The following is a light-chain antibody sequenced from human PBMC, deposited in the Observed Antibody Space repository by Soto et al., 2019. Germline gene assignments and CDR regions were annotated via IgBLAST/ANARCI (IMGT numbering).Light chain of an antibody. Sequence: EKVMTQSPATLSVSPGERATLSCRASQNVKTRLAWYQQKPRQAPRLLIFDAFTRATGIPARFSGSASGTDFTLTISSLQSEDSAVYYCQQYDEWPLTFGGGTKVEIK. V-gene: IGKV3-15*01. CDR1: QNVKTR. CDR3: QQYDEWPLT. J-gene: IGKJ4*01. CDR2: DAF.